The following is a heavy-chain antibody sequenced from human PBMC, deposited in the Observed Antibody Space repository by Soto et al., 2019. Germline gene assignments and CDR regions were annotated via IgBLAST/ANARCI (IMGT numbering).Heavy chain of an antibody. J-gene: IGHJ5*02. CDR2: IWYDGSNK. V-gene: IGHV3-33*01. Sequence: GGSLRLSCAASGFTFSSYGMHWVRQAPGKGLEWVAVIWYDGSNKYYADSVKGRFTISRDNSKNTLYLQMNSLRAEDTAVYYCARDPYYYGSGSYYNTWGQGTLVTSPQ. CDR1: GFTFSSYG. D-gene: IGHD3-10*01. CDR3: ARDPYYYGSGSYYNT.